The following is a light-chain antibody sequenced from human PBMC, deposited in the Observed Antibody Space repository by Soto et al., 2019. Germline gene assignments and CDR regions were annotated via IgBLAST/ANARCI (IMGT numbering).Light chain of an antibody. CDR2: GAS. V-gene: IGKV3-20*01. CDR3: QQYGISPQT. CDR1: QSVSSSY. Sequence: EIVLTQSPGTLSLSPGDRATLSCRASQSVSSSYLAWYQQKPGQAPRLLIYGASSRATGIPDRFSGSGSGTDFTLTVSRLEPEDFAVYYCQQYGISPQTFGQGTKVEIK. J-gene: IGKJ1*01.